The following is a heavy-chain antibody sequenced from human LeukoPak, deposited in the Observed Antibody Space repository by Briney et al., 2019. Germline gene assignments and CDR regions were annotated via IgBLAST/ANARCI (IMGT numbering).Heavy chain of an antibody. CDR3: AKWGVHTENYRAVDS. CDR2: INGEGGST. Sequence: GGSLRHSCAASGINFRRTAISSVHQARGKGLEWVSAINGEGGSTYYADSVKGRFTISRDNAKNTLFLQMNSLRLEDTAIYYSAKWGVHTENYRAVDSCGRGTLVTVS. CDR1: GINFRRTA. V-gene: IGHV3-23*01. J-gene: IGHJ4*02. D-gene: IGHD3-10*01.